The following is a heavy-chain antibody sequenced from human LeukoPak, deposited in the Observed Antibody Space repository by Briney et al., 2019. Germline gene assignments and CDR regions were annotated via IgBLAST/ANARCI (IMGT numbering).Heavy chain of an antibody. CDR3: ARESSSDISGYLYTHFDY. D-gene: IGHD3-22*01. Sequence: GGSLRLSCAASGFTFSSYSMNWVRQAPGKGLEWVSSISSSSSYIYYADSVEGRFTISRDNAKSSLYLLMKSLRAEDTAVYYCARESSSDISGYLYTHFDYWGQETLVTVSS. V-gene: IGHV3-21*01. CDR2: ISSSSSYI. CDR1: GFTFSSYS. J-gene: IGHJ4*02.